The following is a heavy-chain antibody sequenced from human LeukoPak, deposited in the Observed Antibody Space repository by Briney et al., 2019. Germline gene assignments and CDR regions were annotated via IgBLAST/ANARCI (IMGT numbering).Heavy chain of an antibody. V-gene: IGHV4-59*01. CDR2: IYYSGST. Sequence: SETLSLTCTVSGGSISSYYWSWILQPPGMGLEWIGYIYYSGSTNYNPFLKSRVTISVDTSKNQFSVKLRSVTAADTAVYYCARMAVEYGGNSGDAFDIWGQGTLVTVSS. CDR1: GGSISSYY. J-gene: IGHJ3*02. D-gene: IGHD4-23*01. CDR3: ARMAVEYGGNSGDAFDI.